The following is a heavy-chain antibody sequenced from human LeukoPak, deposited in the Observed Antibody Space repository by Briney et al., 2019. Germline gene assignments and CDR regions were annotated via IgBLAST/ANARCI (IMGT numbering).Heavy chain of an antibody. V-gene: IGHV3-23*01. J-gene: IGHJ3*02. Sequence: GGSLRLSCAASGFTFTNYAMSWVRQAPGKGLEWVSVISGSGGRTYYADSVKGRFTISRDNSKNMLYLQLNSLRAEDTAVYYCARPLAYYYESSGYDSFHIWGQGTVVTVSS. CDR1: GFTFTNYA. CDR2: ISGSGGRT. D-gene: IGHD3-22*01. CDR3: ARPLAYYYESSGYDSFHI.